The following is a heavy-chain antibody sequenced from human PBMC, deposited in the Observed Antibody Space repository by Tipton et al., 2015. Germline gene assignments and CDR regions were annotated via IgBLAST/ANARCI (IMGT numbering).Heavy chain of an antibody. D-gene: IGHD3-22*01. CDR3: ARDRHDSSGYYYYFDY. CDR2: MYSGGGT. J-gene: IGHJ4*02. CDR1: GLTVSHNY. V-gene: IGHV3-53*01. Sequence: GSLRLSCGASGLTVSHNYMSWVRQAPGKGLEWVSVMYSGGGTKYADSVKGRFTISRDNSKNTVYLQMNSLRAEDTAVYYCARDRHDSSGYYYYFDYWGQGTLVTVSS.